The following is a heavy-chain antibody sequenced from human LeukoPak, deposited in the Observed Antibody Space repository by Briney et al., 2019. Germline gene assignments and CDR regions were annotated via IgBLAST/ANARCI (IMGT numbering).Heavy chain of an antibody. CDR3: ARTRSKVGTPTFDY. J-gene: IGHJ4*02. Sequence: GGSLRPSCAASGFTFSDYSMNWVRQAPGKGLEWVSYINRGSSTIYYVDSVEGRFTISRDNAKNSLYLQMNSLRDEDTAVYHCARTRSKVGTPTFDYWGQGTLVTVSS. CDR2: INRGSSTI. V-gene: IGHV3-48*02. D-gene: IGHD4-23*01. CDR1: GFTFSDYS.